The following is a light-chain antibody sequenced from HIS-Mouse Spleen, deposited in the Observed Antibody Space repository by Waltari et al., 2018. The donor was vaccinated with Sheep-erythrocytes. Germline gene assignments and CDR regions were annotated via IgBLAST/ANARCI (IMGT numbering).Light chain of an antibody. V-gene: IGLV3-1*01. Sequence: SYELTQPPSVSVSPGQTASITCSGAKVGDNYAGWYQQKPGQSPVLVIYQDRKRPSGIPERFSGSNSGNTATLTISGTQAMDEADYYCQAWDSSTYVFGTGTKVTVL. CDR1: KVGDNY. CDR3: QAWDSSTYV. J-gene: IGLJ1*01. CDR2: QDR.